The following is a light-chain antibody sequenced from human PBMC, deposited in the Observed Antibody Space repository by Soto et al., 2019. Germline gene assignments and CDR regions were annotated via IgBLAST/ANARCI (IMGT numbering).Light chain of an antibody. J-gene: IGKJ1*01. CDR2: DTS. CDR1: QSVSSY. CDR3: QQYDNWPRT. Sequence: MLSQSPSTLSLSTGERATLSCRASQSVSSYLAWYRQKPGQAPRLLIYDTSNRATGVPARFSGSGSGTDFTLTISSLEPEDGAIYYCQQYDNWPRTFGQGTRVDI. V-gene: IGKV3-11*01.